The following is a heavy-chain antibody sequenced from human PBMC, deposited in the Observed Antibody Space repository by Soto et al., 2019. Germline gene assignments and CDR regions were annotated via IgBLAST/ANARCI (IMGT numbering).Heavy chain of an antibody. CDR1: GDSVSSGTAT. J-gene: IGHJ2*01. CDR3: ARDGSCWHWYFDL. V-gene: IGHV6-1*01. CDR2: TYYRSKWFY. D-gene: IGHD6-19*01. Sequence: QAQLQQSGPGLVKPSQTLSLICAISGDSVSSGTATWSWIRQSPSRGLEWLGRTYYRSKWFYDYAPSVQSRIAITPDTSKNKLSLPLNSVTPEDTAIYFCARDGSCWHWYFDLWGRGTLVTVSP.